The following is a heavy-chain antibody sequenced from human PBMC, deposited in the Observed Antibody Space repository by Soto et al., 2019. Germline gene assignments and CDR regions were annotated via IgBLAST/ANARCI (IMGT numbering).Heavy chain of an antibody. CDR1: GFSLATSGVG. J-gene: IGHJ4*02. D-gene: IGHD3-10*01. CDR3: AHRLEFFGESAFDY. V-gene: IGHV2-5*02. Sequence: QITLKESGPTLVKPTQTLTLTCTFSGFSLATSGVGVGWIRQPPGKALECLALIYWDDDKRYSPSLKSRLTITKDTSKYQVVLTVTNMDPEDTGTYYCAHRLEFFGESAFDYWGQGILVTVSS. CDR2: IYWDDDK.